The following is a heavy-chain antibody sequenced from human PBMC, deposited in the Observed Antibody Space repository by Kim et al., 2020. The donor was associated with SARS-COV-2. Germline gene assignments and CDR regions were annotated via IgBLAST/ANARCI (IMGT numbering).Heavy chain of an antibody. Sequence: PSLKSRVTISVDKSKNQFSLQLTSVTAADTAVYYCAGYFETSGYSDALDIWGQGTMVTVSS. V-gene: IGHV4-4*09. J-gene: IGHJ3*02. CDR3: AGYFETSGYSDALDI. D-gene: IGHD3-22*01.